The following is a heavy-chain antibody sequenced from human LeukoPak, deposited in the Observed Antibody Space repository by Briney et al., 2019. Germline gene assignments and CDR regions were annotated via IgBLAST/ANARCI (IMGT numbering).Heavy chain of an antibody. CDR1: GFTFSSYW. D-gene: IGHD2-2*01. Sequence: GGSLRLSCAASGFTFSSYWMSWVRQAPGKGLEWVANIKQDGSEKYNVDSVKGRFTISRDNAKSSLYLQMNSLRAEDTAVYYCARGVRYCSSTSCYYMDVWGKGTTVTVSS. V-gene: IGHV3-7*01. CDR3: ARGVRYCSSTSCYYMDV. J-gene: IGHJ6*03. CDR2: IKQDGSEK.